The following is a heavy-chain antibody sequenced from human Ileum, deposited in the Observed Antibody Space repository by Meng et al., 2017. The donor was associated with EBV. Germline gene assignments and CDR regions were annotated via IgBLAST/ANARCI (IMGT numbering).Heavy chain of an antibody. D-gene: IGHD1-26*01. Sequence: QVQLQSAGPGLVKPSETRSLTWTVAGGSVSSAHSFWTWIRQPPGKGLEWIGYMSYSGSTNYSPPLESRVTISVDTSKNQFSLKLSSVTAADTAVYYCAGDPHSGSPHWGQGTLVTVSS. CDR1: GGSVSSAHSF. CDR3: AGDPHSGSPH. CDR2: MSYSGST. V-gene: IGHV4-61*01. J-gene: IGHJ4*02.